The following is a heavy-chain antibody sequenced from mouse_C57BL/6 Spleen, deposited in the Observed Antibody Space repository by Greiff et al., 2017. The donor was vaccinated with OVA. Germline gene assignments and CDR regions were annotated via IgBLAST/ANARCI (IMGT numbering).Heavy chain of an antibody. CDR2: ISSGGDYI. CDR3: TRDGPSNPWYFDV. V-gene: IGHV5-9-1*02. J-gene: IGHJ1*03. D-gene: IGHD2-3*01. CDR1: GFTFSSYA. Sequence: EVQLVESGEGLVKPGGSLKLSCAASGFTFSSYAMSWVRQTPEKRLEWVAYISSGGDYIYYADTVKGRFTISRDNARNTLYLQMSSLKSEDTAMDYCTRDGPSNPWYFDVWGTGTTVTVSS.